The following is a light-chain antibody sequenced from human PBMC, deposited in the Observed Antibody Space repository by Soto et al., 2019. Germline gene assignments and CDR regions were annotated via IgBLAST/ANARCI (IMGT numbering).Light chain of an antibody. V-gene: IGLV2-14*01. J-gene: IGLJ2*01. CDR2: DVS. CDR3: SSYTSSTPVV. Sequence: QSALTQPASVSGAPGQSITISCTGTSSDVGAYNYVSWYQQHPGKAPKLIIYDVSNRPSGVSNRFSGSKSGNASSLTISGLPAEDEADYYCSSYTSSTPVVFGGGTKVTVL. CDR1: SSDVGAYNY.